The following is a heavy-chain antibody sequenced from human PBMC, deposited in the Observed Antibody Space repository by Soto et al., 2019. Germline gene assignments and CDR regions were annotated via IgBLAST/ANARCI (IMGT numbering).Heavy chain of an antibody. D-gene: IGHD2-2*01. J-gene: IGHJ4*02. Sequence: QVQMVESGGGVVQPGRSLRLSCAASGFTFSSYGMHWVRQAPGKGLEWVAVISYDGSNKYYADSVKGRFTISRDNSKNTLYLQMNSRRAEDTAVYYCAKDGDCSSTSCYSHYFDYWGQGTLVTVSS. CDR3: AKDGDCSSTSCYSHYFDY. V-gene: IGHV3-30*18. CDR1: GFTFSSYG. CDR2: ISYDGSNK.